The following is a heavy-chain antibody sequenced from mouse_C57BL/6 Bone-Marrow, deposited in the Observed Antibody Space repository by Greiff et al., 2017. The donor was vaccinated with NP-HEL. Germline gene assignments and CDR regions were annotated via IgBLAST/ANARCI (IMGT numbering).Heavy chain of an antibody. CDR1: GFTFSDYG. D-gene: IGHD4-1*01. CDR2: ISNLAYSI. J-gene: IGHJ4*01. CDR3: ARHGTGTWAMDY. Sequence: EVQVVESGGGLVQPGGSLKLSCAASGFTFSDYGMAWVRQAPRKGPEWVAFISNLAYSIYYADTVTGRFTISRENAKNTLYLEMSSLRSEDTAMYYCARHGTGTWAMDYWGQGTSVTVSS. V-gene: IGHV5-15*01.